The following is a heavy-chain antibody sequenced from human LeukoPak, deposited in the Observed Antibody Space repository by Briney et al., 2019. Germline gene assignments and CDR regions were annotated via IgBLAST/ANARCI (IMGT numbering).Heavy chain of an antibody. CDR1: GGSFSGYY. D-gene: IGHD6-6*01. CDR2: INHSGST. V-gene: IGHV4-34*01. CDR3: ARGARNIAARVSGMDV. Sequence: SETLSLTCAVYGGSFSGYYWSWIRQPPGKGLEWIGEINHSGSTNYNPSLKSRVTISVDTSKNQFSLKLSSVTAADTAVYYCARGARNIAARVSGMDVWGQGTTVTVSS. J-gene: IGHJ6*02.